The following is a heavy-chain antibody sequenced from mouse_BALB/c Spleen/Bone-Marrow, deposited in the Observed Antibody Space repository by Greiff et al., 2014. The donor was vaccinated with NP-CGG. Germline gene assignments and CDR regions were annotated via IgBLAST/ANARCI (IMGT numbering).Heavy chain of an antibody. CDR3: ARGDYRYDETMDY. Sequence: VMLVESGPELVRPGVSVKISCKGSGYTSTDYGMHWVKQSHAKSLEWIGLISLYSGNTNYNQKFKDKATMTVDKSSSTAYMELARLTSEDSAIYYCARGDYRYDETMDYWGQGTSVTVSS. J-gene: IGHJ4*01. V-gene: IGHV1-67*01. CDR2: ISLYSGNT. CDR1: GYTSTDYG. D-gene: IGHD2-14*01.